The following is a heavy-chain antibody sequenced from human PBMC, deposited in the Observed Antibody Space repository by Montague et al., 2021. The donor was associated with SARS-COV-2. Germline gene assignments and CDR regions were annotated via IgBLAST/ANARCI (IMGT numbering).Heavy chain of an antibody. V-gene: IGHV4-34*01. CDR1: GTSFSGYY. J-gene: IGHJ6*03. CDR2: INHGGST. CDR3: ARLRDGVVPSPILEVGPYYSDYYMDV. D-gene: IGHD2-15*01. Sequence: SETLSLTCAVHGTSFSGYYWNWIRQPPGKGLEWIGEINHGGSTKYSPSLKSRLTISADTSKNQFSLKLTSVAAADTAVYYCARLRDGVVPSPILEVGPYYSDYYMDVWGRGTTVTVSS.